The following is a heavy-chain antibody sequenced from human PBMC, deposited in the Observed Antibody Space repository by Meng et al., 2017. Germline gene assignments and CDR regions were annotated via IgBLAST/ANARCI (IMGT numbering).Heavy chain of an antibody. Sequence: PPLVNPTHTLTLTLTFSGFSLSTSGVGVGWIRQPPGKALELLALIYWNDDKRYSPSLKSRLTITKDTSKNQVVLTMTNMDPVDTATYYCAHIPYSSSWYEYFQHWGQGTLVTVSS. CDR1: GFSLSTSGVG. CDR2: IYWNDDK. D-gene: IGHD6-13*01. V-gene: IGHV2-5*01. J-gene: IGHJ1*01. CDR3: AHIPYSSSWYEYFQH.